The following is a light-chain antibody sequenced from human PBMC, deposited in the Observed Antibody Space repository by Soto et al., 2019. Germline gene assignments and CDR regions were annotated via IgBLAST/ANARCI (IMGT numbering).Light chain of an antibody. CDR2: DAS. V-gene: IGKV1-17*01. CDR3: LQHNTYPYT. Sequence: DIQMTQSPSSLSASVGDRVTITCRASQGISNLLGWFQHKPGKAPKRLIYDASSLQGGVPSRFSGSGSGTEFTLTITGLQPEDFADYYCLQHNTYPYTFGQGTKLEIK. J-gene: IGKJ2*01. CDR1: QGISNL.